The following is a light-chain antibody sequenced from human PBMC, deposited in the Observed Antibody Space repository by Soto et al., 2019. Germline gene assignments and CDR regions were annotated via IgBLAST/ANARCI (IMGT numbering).Light chain of an antibody. CDR3: QQRCNWPAYT. CDR2: DAS. J-gene: IGKJ2*01. Sequence: EIVLTQSPATLSLSPGERATLSCRASQSVSSYLAWYQQKPGQAPRLLIYDASNRATGIPARFSGSGSGTDFTPTISSPVPEDFAVYYCQQRCNWPAYTVGQGTKLEIK. V-gene: IGKV3-11*01. CDR1: QSVSSY.